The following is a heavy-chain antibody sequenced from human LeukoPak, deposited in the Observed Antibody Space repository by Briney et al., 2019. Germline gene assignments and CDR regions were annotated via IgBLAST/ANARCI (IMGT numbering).Heavy chain of an antibody. CDR2: LGGLSESV. CDR1: GFIFSNYA. V-gene: IGHV3-23*01. D-gene: IGHD5-24*01. CDR3: TRVGYIDDGIDY. J-gene: IGHJ4*02. Sequence: GGSLRLSCAASGFIFSNYAMTWVRQAPGKGLEWVSILGGLSESVYYPDSVKGRFTVSRDNAKNSLYPQMNSLRAEDTAIYYCTRVGYIDDGIDYWGQGTLVTVSS.